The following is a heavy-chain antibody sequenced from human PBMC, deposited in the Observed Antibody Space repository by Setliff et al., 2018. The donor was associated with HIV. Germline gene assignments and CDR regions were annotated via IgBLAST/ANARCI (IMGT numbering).Heavy chain of an antibody. Sequence: SETLSLTCTVSGDSVSSRSYYWSWIRQPPGKGLEWIGYIYYSGSTNYNPSLKSRVTISVDTSKNHFSLKLRSVTATDTALYYCARGRFHRLHRPYSGSGSLGIQYFDYWGQGTLVTVSS. J-gene: IGHJ4*02. CDR3: ARGRFHRLHRPYSGSGSLGIQYFDY. CDR2: IYYSGST. CDR1: GDSVSSRSYY. V-gene: IGHV4-61*03. D-gene: IGHD3-10*01.